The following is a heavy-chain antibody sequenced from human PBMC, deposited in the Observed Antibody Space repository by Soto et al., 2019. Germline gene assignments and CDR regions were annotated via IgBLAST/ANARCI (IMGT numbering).Heavy chain of an antibody. D-gene: IGHD6-13*01. J-gene: IGHJ6*03. CDR3: ARDGAAAGTSDYYYYMDV. V-gene: IGHV3-33*01. CDR2: IWYDGSNK. CDR1: GFTFSSYG. Sequence: QVQLVESGGGVVQPGRSLRLSCAASGFTFSSYGMHWVRQAPGKGLEWVAVIWYDGSNKYYADSVKGRFTISRDNSKNTLYLQMNSLRAEDTAVYYCARDGAAAGTSDYYYYMDVWGKGTTVTVSS.